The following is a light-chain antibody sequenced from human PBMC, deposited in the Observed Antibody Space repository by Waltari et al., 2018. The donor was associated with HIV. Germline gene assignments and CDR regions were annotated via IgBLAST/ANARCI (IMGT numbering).Light chain of an antibody. V-gene: IGLV6-57*02. J-gene: IGLJ3*02. CDR3: QSYDSITWV. CDR1: SGSLASTY. CDR2: EHN. Sequence: NFMLTQPHSVSESPGKTVTISCTGSSGSLASTYVQWYQQRPGSAPTTVIYEHNQRPSGVPDRFSGSIDSSSNSASLTISGLKTEDEADYYCQSYDSITWVFGGGTKLTVL.